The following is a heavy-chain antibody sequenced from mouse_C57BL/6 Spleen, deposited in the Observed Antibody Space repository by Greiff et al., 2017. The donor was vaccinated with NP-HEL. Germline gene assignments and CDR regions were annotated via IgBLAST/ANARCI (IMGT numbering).Heavy chain of an antibody. D-gene: IGHD2-1*01. J-gene: IGHJ2*01. CDR2: IDPANGNT. Sequence: EVQLQQSVAELVRPGASVKLSCTASGFNIKNTYMHWVKQRPEQGLEWIGRIDPANGNTKYAPKFQGKATITADTSSNTAYLQLISLPSEDTAIYYCVCNYELDYYFDYWGQGTTLTVSS. CDR3: VCNYELDYYFDY. CDR1: GFNIKNTY. V-gene: IGHV14-3*01.